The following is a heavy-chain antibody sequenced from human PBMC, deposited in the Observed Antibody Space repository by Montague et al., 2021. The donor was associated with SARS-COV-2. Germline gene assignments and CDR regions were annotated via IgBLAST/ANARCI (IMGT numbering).Heavy chain of an antibody. J-gene: IGHJ3*02. D-gene: IGHD1/OR15-1a*01. CDR1: GDSISRSHYF. CDR3: ARWGLNNAFDI. Sequence: SETLSPTCSVSGDSISRSHYFWAWIRQPPGMGLEWIRSIYFTGKTYYPPSLKNRVTISIDTSKNHFSLRLSSVTAADSAVFYCARWGLNNAFDIWGLGTMSTISS. V-gene: IGHV4-39*02. CDR2: IYFTGKT.